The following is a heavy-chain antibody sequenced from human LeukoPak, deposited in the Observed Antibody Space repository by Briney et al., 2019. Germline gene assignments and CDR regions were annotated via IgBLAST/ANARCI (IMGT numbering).Heavy chain of an antibody. J-gene: IGHJ6*03. CDR2: VDSGSGYI. Sequence: PGGSLRLSCAASGFTFTEYCIHWVRQAPGKGLEWVSCVDSGSGYIYYAESVKGRCTISRDNSKNTLFLQMNSLRAEDTAVYYCAKGTSPQYYYYMDVWGKGTTVTVSS. V-gene: IGHV3-21*04. D-gene: IGHD2-2*01. CDR3: AKGTSPQYYYYMDV. CDR1: GFTFTEYC.